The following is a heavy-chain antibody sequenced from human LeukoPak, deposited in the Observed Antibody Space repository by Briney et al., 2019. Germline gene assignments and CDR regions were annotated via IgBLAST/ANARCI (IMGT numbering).Heavy chain of an antibody. D-gene: IGHD2-2*01. CDR3: AREAGYCSSTSCYYGGYYYYYMDV. V-gene: IGHV4-38-2*02. CDR1: GYSISSGYY. J-gene: IGHJ6*03. Sequence: SETLSLTCTVSGYSISSGYYWGWIRQPPGKGLEWIGSIYHSGSTYYNPSLKSRVTISVDTSKNQFSLKLSSVTAADTAVYYCAREAGYCSSTSCYYGGYYYYYMDVWGKGTTVTVSS. CDR2: IYHSGST.